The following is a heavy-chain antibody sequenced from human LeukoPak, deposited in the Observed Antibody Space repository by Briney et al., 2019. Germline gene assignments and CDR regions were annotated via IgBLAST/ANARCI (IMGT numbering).Heavy chain of an antibody. Sequence: SVKVSCKASGGTFSSYAISWVRQAPGQGLEWMGRIIPILGLANYAQKFQGRVTITADKSTSTAYMELSSLRSEDTAVYYCARSPWGAAAAPYYFDYWGQGTLVTVSS. CDR1: GGTFSSYA. D-gene: IGHD6-13*01. V-gene: IGHV1-69*04. J-gene: IGHJ4*02. CDR2: IIPILGLA. CDR3: ARSPWGAAAAPYYFDY.